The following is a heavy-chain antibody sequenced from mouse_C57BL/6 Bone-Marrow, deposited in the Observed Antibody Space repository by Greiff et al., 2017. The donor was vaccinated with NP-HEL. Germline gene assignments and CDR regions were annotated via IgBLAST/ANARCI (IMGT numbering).Heavy chain of an antibody. Sequence: QVQLQQSGAELVKPGASVKISCKASGYAFSSYWMNWVKQRPGKGLEWIGQISPGDGDTNYNGKFKGKATLTADKSSSTAYMQLSSLTSSDAAVYFCARPAKDSPCAMDYWGQGTSVTVSS. CDR1: GYAFSSYW. D-gene: IGHD3-2*01. J-gene: IGHJ4*01. CDR2: ISPGDGDT. CDR3: ARPAKDSPCAMDY. V-gene: IGHV1-80*01.